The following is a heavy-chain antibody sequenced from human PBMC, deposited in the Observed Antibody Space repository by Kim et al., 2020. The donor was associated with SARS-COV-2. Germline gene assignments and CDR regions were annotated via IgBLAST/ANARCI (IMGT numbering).Heavy chain of an antibody. CDR1: GFTFSDYY. D-gene: IGHD3-10*01. CDR3: GRGYPSGGEYAIGY. CDR2: IRNKAKSYTT. Sequence: GGSLRLSCAASGFTFSDYYMDWVRQAPGKGLEWVARIRNKAKSYTTEYAASVKGRFTVSRDDSKNSLYLQMNSLKTEDTAVYYCGRGYPSGGEYAIGYWG. J-gene: IGHJ4*01. V-gene: IGHV3-72*01.